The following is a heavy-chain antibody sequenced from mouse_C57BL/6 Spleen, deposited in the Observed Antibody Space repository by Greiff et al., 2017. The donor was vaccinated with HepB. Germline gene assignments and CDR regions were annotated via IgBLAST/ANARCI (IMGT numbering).Heavy chain of an antibody. D-gene: IGHD1-1*01. CDR2: IHPNSGST. V-gene: IGHV1-64*01. Sequence: VQLQQSGAELVKPGASVKLSCKASGYTFTSYWMHWVKQRPGQGLEWIGMIHPNSGSTNYNEKFKSKATLTVDKSSSTAYMQLSSLTSEDSAVYYCARSNYGSSYAMDYWGQGTSVTVSS. CDR3: ARSNYGSSYAMDY. CDR1: GYTFTSYW. J-gene: IGHJ4*01.